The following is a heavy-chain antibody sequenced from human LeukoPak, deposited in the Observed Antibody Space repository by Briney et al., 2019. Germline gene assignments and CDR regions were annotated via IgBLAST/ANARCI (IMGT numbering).Heavy chain of an antibody. CDR2: ISYDGSNK. V-gene: IGHV3-30*04. Sequence: GRSLRLSCAASGLTFSGYALHWVRQAPGKGLEWVAVISYDGSNKYYADSVKGRFTISRDDSKNTLYLQMYGLRGEDTAVYCCARDRIAAPSTDWFEHWGQGTLVTVSS. CDR3: ARDRIAAPSTDWFEH. CDR1: GLTFSGYA. J-gene: IGHJ5*02. D-gene: IGHD6-13*01.